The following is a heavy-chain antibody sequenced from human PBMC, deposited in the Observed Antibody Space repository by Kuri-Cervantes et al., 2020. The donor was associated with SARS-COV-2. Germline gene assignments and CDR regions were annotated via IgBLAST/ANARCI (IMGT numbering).Heavy chain of an antibody. D-gene: IGHD2-15*01. CDR2: INPDGSYT. CDR1: GFTFSGHW. Sequence: GESLKISCAASGFTFSGHWIHWVRQAPGKGLVWVSRINPDGSYTNNADSVKGRFTISRDNSKNTLYLQMNSLRAEDTAVYYCAKGDIVVVVAATPFDYWGQGTLVTVSS. V-gene: IGHV3-74*01. CDR3: AKGDIVVVVAATPFDY. J-gene: IGHJ4*02.